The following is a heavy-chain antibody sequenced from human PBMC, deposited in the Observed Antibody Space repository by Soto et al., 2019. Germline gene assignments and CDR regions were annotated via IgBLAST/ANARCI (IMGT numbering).Heavy chain of an antibody. V-gene: IGHV3-7*01. CDR2: INPAGNVQ. Sequence: GGSLRLSCTASGLTFSISGMTWVRQAPGEGLEWVSNINPAGNVQHYADSVKERFTISRDNAKNSLFLQMSGLRVEDTAVYYCATANTPYAFDMWGQGTMVTVSS. J-gene: IGHJ3*02. CDR3: ATANTPYAFDM. CDR1: GLTFSISG.